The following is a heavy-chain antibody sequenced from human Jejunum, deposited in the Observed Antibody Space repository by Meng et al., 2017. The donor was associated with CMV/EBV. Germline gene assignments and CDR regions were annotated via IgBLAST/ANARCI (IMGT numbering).Heavy chain of an antibody. Sequence: GFSVSTRGGAVGWIRQRTGKALEWREIIYGDGDKRYSTAMRSRLNISKDNSKNQGVLTMTNMDPVDTATYCWANSYCSRGTGYAFYDWGQGTLVTVSS. CDR3: ANSYCSRGTGYAFYD. CDR2: IYGDGDK. V-gene: IGHV2-5*02. CDR1: GFSVSTRGGA. J-gene: IGHJ4*02. D-gene: IGHD2-15*01.